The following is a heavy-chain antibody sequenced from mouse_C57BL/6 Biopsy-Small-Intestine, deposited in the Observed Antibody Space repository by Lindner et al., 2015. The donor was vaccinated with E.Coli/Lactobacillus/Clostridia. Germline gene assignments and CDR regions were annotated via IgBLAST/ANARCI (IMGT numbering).Heavy chain of an antibody. V-gene: IGHV14-2*01. Sequence: VQLQESGAELGKPGASVKVSCSASGFNIKDYYVHWVKQRTEQGLEWIGRIDPEHGETKYAPKFQGRATITADTSSNTAYLHLSSLTSEDTAVYYCARGDDVWFAYWGQGTLVTVSA. CDR3: ARGDDVWFAY. J-gene: IGHJ3*01. CDR2: IDPEHGET. CDR1: GFNIKDYY. D-gene: IGHD2-12*01.